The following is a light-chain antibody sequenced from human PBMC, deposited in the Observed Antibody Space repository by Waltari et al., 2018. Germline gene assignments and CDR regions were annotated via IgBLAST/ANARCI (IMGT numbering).Light chain of an antibody. CDR3: CSYAGTPRVV. CDR1: NNDIGSYTL. CDR2: EVN. J-gene: IGLJ2*01. Sequence: QSALTQPASVSGSPGQSLTISCTGTNNDIGSYTLVSWYQQHPGKAPKVIIFEVNKRPSGVSNRFSGSKSGNTASLTVSGLHPEDEADYYCCSYAGTPRVVFGGGTKLTVL. V-gene: IGLV2-23*02.